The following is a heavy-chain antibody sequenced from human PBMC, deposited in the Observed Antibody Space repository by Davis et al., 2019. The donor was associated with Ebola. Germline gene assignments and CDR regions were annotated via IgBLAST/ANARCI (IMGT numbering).Heavy chain of an antibody. CDR2: ISYDASNK. J-gene: IGHJ4*02. Sequence: GESLKISCAASAFDFSTYAMGWVRQAPGKGLEWVAVISYDASNKYYADSVSGRFTISRDNSKNTLYLQLNSLRPEDTAVYYCARDWQWMQLPNFDYWGQGTLVTVSS. CDR3: ARDWQWMQLPNFDY. CDR1: AFDFSTYA. D-gene: IGHD5-18*01. V-gene: IGHV3-30*04.